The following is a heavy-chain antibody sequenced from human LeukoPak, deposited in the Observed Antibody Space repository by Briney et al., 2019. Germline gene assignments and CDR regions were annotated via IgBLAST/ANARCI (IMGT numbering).Heavy chain of an antibody. CDR3: ARDGTPYYYGSGSHFDY. Sequence: SETLSLTCAVSGGSFSAYYWSWIRQPPGKGLEWIGEINHSGSTYYNPSLKSRVTMSVDTSKNQFSLKLTSVTAADTAVYYCARDGTPYYYGSGSHFDYWGQGTLVTVSS. V-gene: IGHV4-34*01. J-gene: IGHJ4*02. D-gene: IGHD3-10*01. CDR1: GGSFSAYY. CDR2: INHSGST.